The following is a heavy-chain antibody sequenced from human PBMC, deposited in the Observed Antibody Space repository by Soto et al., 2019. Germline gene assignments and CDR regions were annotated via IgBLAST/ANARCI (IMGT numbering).Heavy chain of an antibody. CDR1: GGSISSSNW. D-gene: IGHD3-10*01. Sequence: SETLSLTCAVSGGSISSSNWWSWVRQPPGKGLEWIGEIYHSGSTNYNPSLKSRVTISVDKSKNQFSLKLSSVTAADTAVYYCARGRYGSGSYYAYYYYGMDVWGQGTTVTVSS. V-gene: IGHV4-4*02. CDR2: IYHSGST. J-gene: IGHJ6*02. CDR3: ARGRYGSGSYYAYYYYGMDV.